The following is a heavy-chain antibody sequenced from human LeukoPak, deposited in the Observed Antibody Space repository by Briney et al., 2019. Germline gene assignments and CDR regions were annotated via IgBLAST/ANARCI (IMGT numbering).Heavy chain of an antibody. CDR2: ISSSSSYI. V-gene: IGHV3-21*01. D-gene: IGHD3-16*01. CDR1: GFTFSSYS. Sequence: GGSLRLSCAASGFTFSSYSMNWVRQAPGKGLEWVSSISSSSSYIYYADTVKGRVTISRDNAKNSLYLQMNSLRAEDTAVYYCARGRWGGEVDYWGQGTLVTVSS. J-gene: IGHJ4*02. CDR3: ARGRWGGEVDY.